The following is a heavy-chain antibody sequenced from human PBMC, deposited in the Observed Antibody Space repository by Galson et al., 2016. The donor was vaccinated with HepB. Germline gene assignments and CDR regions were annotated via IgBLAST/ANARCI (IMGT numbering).Heavy chain of an antibody. J-gene: IGHJ6*03. D-gene: IGHD2-8*02. Sequence: SLRLSCAASGFTVSDYYMTWVRQAPGKGLEWVSVVFLGGSTYYAQSVEGRFTISRDDSKNTLHLQMNSLQAEDTAVYFCARTSYRECTGTHCVNFRYYYYFMDVWGKGTTVTVSS. V-gene: IGHV3-53*01. CDR2: VFLGGST. CDR1: GFTVSDYY. CDR3: ARTSYRECTGTHCVNFRYYYYFMDV.